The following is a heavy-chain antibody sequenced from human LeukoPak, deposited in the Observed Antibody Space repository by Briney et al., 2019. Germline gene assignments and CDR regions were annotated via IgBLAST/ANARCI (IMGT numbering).Heavy chain of an antibody. CDR1: GFTFSSYG. CDR3: ARSANPGVHEFDP. Sequence: PGGSLRLSCAASGFTFSSYGMHWVRQAPGKGLEWVAVIWYDGSNKYYADSVKGRFTMSRDNAKNSLYLQMNSLRDEDTAVYYCARSANPGVHEFDPWGQGTLVTVSS. D-gene: IGHD6-6*01. CDR2: IWYDGSNK. V-gene: IGHV3-33*01. J-gene: IGHJ5*02.